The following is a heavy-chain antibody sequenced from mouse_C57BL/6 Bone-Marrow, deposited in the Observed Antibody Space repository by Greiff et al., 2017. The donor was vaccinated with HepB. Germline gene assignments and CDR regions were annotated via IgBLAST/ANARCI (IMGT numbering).Heavy chain of an antibody. CDR3: ARSITTDYFDY. CDR1: GYTFTDYY. D-gene: IGHD1-2*01. CDR2: INPNNGGT. J-gene: IGHJ2*01. Sequence: EVQLQQSGPELVKPGASVKISCKASGYTFTDYYMNWVKQSHGKSLELIGDINPNNGGTSYNQKFKGKATLTVDKSSSTAYMELRSLTSEDSAVYYCARSITTDYFDYWGQGTTLTVSS. V-gene: IGHV1-26*01.